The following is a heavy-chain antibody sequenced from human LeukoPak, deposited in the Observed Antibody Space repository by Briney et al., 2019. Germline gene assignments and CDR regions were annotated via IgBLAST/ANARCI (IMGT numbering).Heavy chain of an antibody. CDR3: AKDSRDYVWGSYSL. J-gene: IGHJ4*02. CDR2: ISGSGGST. CDR1: GFTFSRYG. D-gene: IGHD3-16*01. V-gene: IGHV3-23*01. Sequence: GGSLRLSCAASGFTFSRYGMSWVRQAPGKGLEWVSAISGSGGSTYYADSVKGRFTISRDNSKNTLYLQMNSLRAEDTAVYYCAKDSRDYVWGSYSLWGQGTLVTVSS.